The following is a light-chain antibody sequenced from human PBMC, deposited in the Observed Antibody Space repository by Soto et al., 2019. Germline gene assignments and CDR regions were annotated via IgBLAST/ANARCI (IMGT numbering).Light chain of an antibody. V-gene: IGKV1-13*02. J-gene: IGKJ5*01. CDR3: QQLNTLPFT. Sequence: IQMTQSPSSLSASVGDRVTITCRASQSISGSLNWYQQKPGKAPKLLIYDASSLESGVPSRFSGSGSGTEFTLTISGLLPEDFATYHCQQLNTLPFTFGQGTRLEIK. CDR2: DAS. CDR1: QSISGS.